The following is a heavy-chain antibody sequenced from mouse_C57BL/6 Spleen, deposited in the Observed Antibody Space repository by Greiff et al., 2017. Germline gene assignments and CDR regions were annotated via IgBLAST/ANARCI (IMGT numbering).Heavy chain of an antibody. CDR3: ARKTTVVATGYFDY. V-gene: IGHV1-55*01. CDR1: GYTFTSYW. J-gene: IGHJ2*01. Sequence: QVQLQQPGAELVKPGASVKMSCKASGYTFTSYWITWVKQWPGQGLEWIGDIYPGSGSTNYNEKFKSKATLTVDTSSSTAYMQLSSLTSEDSAVYYCARKTTVVATGYFDYWGQGTTLTVSS. CDR2: IYPGSGST. D-gene: IGHD1-1*01.